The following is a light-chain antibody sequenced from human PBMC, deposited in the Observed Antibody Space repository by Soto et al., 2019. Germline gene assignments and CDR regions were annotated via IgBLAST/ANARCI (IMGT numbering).Light chain of an antibody. CDR1: HSVGTN. CDR3: QHYNNWPPWT. J-gene: IGKJ1*01. V-gene: IGKV3-15*01. Sequence: EIVMTQSPATLSVSPGERATLSCRASHSVGTNLAWYQQKPGQAPRLLIYDASTRASAFPARFSGSGSGTEFTLTVSSLQSEDFAVYYCQHYNNWPPWTFGQGTKVEIK. CDR2: DAS.